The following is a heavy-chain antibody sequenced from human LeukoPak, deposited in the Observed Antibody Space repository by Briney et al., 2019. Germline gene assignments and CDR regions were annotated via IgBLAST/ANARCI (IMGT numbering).Heavy chain of an antibody. Sequence: SETLSLTCTVSGGSISGYYWSWIRQPPGKGLEWIGYIYYSGSTNYNPSLKSRVTLSVDTSKNQFSLKLTSVTAADTAVYYCARGYYDSSGYYLAAYWGQGTLVTVS. CDR2: IYYSGST. CDR1: GGSISGYY. J-gene: IGHJ4*02. V-gene: IGHV4-59*01. CDR3: ARGYYDSSGYYLAAY. D-gene: IGHD3-22*01.